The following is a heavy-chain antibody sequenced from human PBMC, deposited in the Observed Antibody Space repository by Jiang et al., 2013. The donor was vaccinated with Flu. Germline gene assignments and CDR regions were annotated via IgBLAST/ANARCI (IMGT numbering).Heavy chain of an antibody. CDR3: ARKSPSGWFDP. CDR1: GGSISNYF. J-gene: IGHJ5*02. CDR2: IHYSGST. Sequence: LLKPSETLSLTCTVSGGSISNYFWNWIRQPPGKGLEWIGYIHYSGSTNYSPSLKSRVTILVDTSNNQFSLRLNSVTAADTAVYYCARKSPSGWFDPWGQGTLVTVSS. D-gene: IGHD6-19*01. V-gene: IGHV4-59*01.